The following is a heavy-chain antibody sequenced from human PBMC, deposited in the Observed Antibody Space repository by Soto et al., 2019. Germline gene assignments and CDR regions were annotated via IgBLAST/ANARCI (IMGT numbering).Heavy chain of an antibody. V-gene: IGHV4-59*01. D-gene: IGHD6-13*01. CDR1: GASINDFY. CDR2: MYSSETT. Sequence: SETLSLTCTVSGASINDFYWSWIRQTPGKGLEWVGVMYSSETTKYNPSLKGRVNMSLDTSKNQVSLHLKSVTAADTAVYYCARANSSTWYKLEYKWFDPWGQGTLVTVS. CDR3: ARANSSTWYKLEYKWFDP. J-gene: IGHJ5*02.